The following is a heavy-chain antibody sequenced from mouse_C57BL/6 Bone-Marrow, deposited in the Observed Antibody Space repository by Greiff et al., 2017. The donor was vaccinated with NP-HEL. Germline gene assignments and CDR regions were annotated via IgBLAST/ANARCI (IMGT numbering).Heavy chain of an antibody. CDR2: IYPRSGNT. V-gene: IGHV1-81*01. J-gene: IGHJ3*01. Sequence: VQRVESGAELARPGASVKLSCKASGYTFTSYGISWVKQRTGQGLEWIGEIYPRSGNTYYNEKFKGKATLTADKSSSTAYMELRSLTSEDSAVYFCARKDYEAYWGQGTLVTVSA. CDR3: ARKDYEAY. CDR1: GYTFTSYG. D-gene: IGHD2-4*01.